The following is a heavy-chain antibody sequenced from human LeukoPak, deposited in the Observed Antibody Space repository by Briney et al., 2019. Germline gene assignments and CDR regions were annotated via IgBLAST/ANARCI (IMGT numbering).Heavy chain of an antibody. D-gene: IGHD6-13*01. CDR3: ARVDCSSWYGVNYFDY. CDR1: GGSISSYY. CDR2: IYTSGST. Sequence: PSETLSLTCTVSGGSISSYYWSWIRQPAGKGLEWIGRIYTSGSTNYNPSLKSRVTMSVDTSKNQFSLKLSSVTAADTAVYYCARVDCSSWYGVNYFDYWCQGILVTVSS. V-gene: IGHV4-4*07. J-gene: IGHJ4*02.